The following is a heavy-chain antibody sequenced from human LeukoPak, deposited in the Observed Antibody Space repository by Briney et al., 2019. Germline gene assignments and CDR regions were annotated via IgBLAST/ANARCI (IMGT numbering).Heavy chain of an antibody. V-gene: IGHV3-74*01. D-gene: IGHD2/OR15-2a*01. CDR3: TSWKYSLGAFDI. CDR2: INSDGSRI. CDR1: GFSFSYYW. Sequence: PGGSLRLSCAASGFSFSYYWMNWVRQVPGKGLVWVSRINSDGSRIDNADSVKGRFTISRDNAKNTLYLQMNSLRAEDTAVYYCTSWKYSLGAFDIWGQGTMVTASS. J-gene: IGHJ3*02.